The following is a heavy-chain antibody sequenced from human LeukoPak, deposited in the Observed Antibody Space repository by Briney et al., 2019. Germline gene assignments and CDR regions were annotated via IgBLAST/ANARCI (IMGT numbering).Heavy chain of an antibody. CDR3: AAEAQKYFHH. J-gene: IGHJ1*01. CDR2: ITWDGGSS. Sequence: EGSLRLSCAASGFTFDHYTMHWVRQAPGKGLEWVSLITWDGGSSFYADSVKGRFTISRDNSKNSLSLQMSGLRTEDTAFYYCAAEAQKYFHHWGQGTLVTVSS. CDR1: GFTFDHYT. V-gene: IGHV3-43*01.